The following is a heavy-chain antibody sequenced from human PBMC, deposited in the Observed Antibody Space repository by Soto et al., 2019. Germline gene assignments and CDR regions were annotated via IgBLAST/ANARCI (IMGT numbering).Heavy chain of an antibody. D-gene: IGHD6-6*01. J-gene: IGHJ4*02. CDR3: ARSSIEPRVFMYPFDS. Sequence: ASVKVSCKASGYTFTSYYMHWVRQAPGQGLEWMGIINPSGGSTYYNPSLKSRVAISLDTSKNQFSLSLNSVTAADTAVYYCARSSIEPRVFMYPFDSWGQGTLVTVSS. CDR1: GYTFTSYY. V-gene: IGHV1-46*01. CDR2: INPSGGST.